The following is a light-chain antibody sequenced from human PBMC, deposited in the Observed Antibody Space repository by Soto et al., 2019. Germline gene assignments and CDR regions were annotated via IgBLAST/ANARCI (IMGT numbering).Light chain of an antibody. V-gene: IGLV2-23*02. CDR2: EVT. CDR3: CSYAGSGLGV. J-gene: IGLJ2*01. CDR1: SSDVGSYNL. Sequence: QSALTQPASVAGSPGQSITISCTGASSDVGSYNLVSWYQHHPGKAPKLMIYEVTQRPSGVSNRFSGSTSGNTASLTISGLQAEDEADYYCCSYAGSGLGVFGGGTKLTVL.